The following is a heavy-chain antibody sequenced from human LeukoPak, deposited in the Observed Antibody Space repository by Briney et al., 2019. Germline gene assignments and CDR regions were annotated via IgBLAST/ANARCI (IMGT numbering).Heavy chain of an antibody. Sequence: GGSLRLSCAASGFTFSSYSMNWVRQAPGKGLEWVSSISSSSSYIYYADSVKGRFTISRDNAKNSLYLQMNSLRAEDTAVYYCARDFGDPINPTRISYFGYWGQGTLVTVSS. J-gene: IGHJ4*02. CDR2: ISSSSSYI. V-gene: IGHV3-21*01. CDR3: ARDFGDPINPTRISYFGY. D-gene: IGHD3-10*01. CDR1: GFTFSSYS.